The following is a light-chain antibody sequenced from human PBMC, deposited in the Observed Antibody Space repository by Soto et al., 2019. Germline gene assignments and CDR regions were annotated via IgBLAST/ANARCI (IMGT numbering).Light chain of an antibody. V-gene: IGLV1-44*01. CDR1: KSDIGSNS. CDR3: AAWDDSLDGWL. Sequence: QSVLNQPPSASGTPGQRVTIYCSGSKSDIGSNSVNWYRHVAGTAPKLVIYSNNKQPSGVPDRFSGSKSGTSASLVITELQSEDEADFFCAAWDDSLDGWLFGGGTKLTVL. CDR2: SNN. J-gene: IGLJ2*01.